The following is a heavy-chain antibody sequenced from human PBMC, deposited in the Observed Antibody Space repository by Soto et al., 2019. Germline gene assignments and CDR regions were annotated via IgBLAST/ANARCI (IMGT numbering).Heavy chain of an antibody. Sequence: GGSLRLSCAASGFTFSSYAMHWVRQAPGKGLEWVAVISYDGSNKYYADSVKGRFTISRDNSKNTLYLQMNSLRAEDTAVYYCARDLSDSSGALDYWGQGTLVTVSS. CDR2: ISYDGSNK. CDR1: GFTFSSYA. CDR3: ARDLSDSSGALDY. D-gene: IGHD3-22*01. J-gene: IGHJ4*02. V-gene: IGHV3-30-3*01.